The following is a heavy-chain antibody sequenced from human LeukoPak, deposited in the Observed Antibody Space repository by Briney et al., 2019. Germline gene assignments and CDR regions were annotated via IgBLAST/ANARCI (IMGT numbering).Heavy chain of an antibody. J-gene: IGHJ4*02. D-gene: IGHD3-22*01. CDR1: GGSISSSSYY. CDR3: ARAVVIQDYFDY. V-gene: IGHV4-39*07. Sequence: SETLSLTCTVSGGSISSSSYYWGWIRQPPGKGLEWIGSIYYSGSTYYNPSLKSRVTISVDTSKNQFSLKLSSVTAADTAVYYCARAVVIQDYFDYWGQGTLVTVSS. CDR2: IYYSGST.